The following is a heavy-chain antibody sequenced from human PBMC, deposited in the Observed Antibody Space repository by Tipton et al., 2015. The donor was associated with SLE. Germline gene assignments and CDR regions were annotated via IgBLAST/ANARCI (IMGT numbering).Heavy chain of an antibody. CDR3: ARDPHSSSWLGGFDL. J-gene: IGHJ2*01. CDR2: ISNNGGDT. CDR1: GFTFSSFA. D-gene: IGHD6-13*01. Sequence: GSLRLSCAASGFTFSSFALHWVRQAPGKGLEYASGISNNGGDTFHATSVTGRFTISRDNSKNTVFLQMGSLRPEDMGVYYCARDPHSSSWLGGFDLWGRGTLVTVSS. V-gene: IGHV3-64*01.